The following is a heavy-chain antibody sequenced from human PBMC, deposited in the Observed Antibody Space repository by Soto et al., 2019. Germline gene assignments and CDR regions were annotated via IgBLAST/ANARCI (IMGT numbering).Heavy chain of an antibody. CDR1: GFTFSSYA. CDR3: ASHPREYYFEC. CDR2: ISYDGSNK. V-gene: IGHV3-30-3*01. Sequence: GGSLRLSCAASGFTFSSYAMHWVRQAPGKGLEWVAVISYDGSNKYYADSVKGRFTISRDNSKNTLYLQMNSLRAEDTAVYYCASHPREYYFECWGQGTLVTV. J-gene: IGHJ4*02.